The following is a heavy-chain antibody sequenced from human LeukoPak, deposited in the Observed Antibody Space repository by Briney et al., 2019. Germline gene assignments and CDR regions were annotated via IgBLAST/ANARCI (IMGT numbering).Heavy chain of an antibody. J-gene: IGHJ4*02. D-gene: IGHD2-15*01. Sequence: GASVKVSCKASGYTFTGYYMHWVRQAPGQGLEWMGWINPNSGGTNYAQKFQGRVTMTRDTSISTAYMELSRLRSDDTAVYYCASGYCSGGSCYSGTFDYWGQGTLVTVSS. CDR3: ASGYCSGGSCYSGTFDY. CDR2: INPNSGGT. CDR1: GYTFTGYY. V-gene: IGHV1-2*02.